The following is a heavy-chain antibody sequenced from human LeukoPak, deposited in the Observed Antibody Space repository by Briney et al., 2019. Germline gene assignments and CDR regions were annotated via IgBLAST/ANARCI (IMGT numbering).Heavy chain of an antibody. V-gene: IGHV3-48*03. CDR3: ARVRYSSSPY. CDR2: ISSSGSTI. D-gene: IGHD6-6*01. CDR1: GLTFSSYE. Sequence: PGGSLRLSCAVSGLTFSSYEMSWVRQAPGKWLEWVSYISSSGSTIYYADSVKGRFTISRDNAKNALYLQMNSLRAEDTAVYYCARVRYSSSPYWGQGTLVTVSS. J-gene: IGHJ4*02.